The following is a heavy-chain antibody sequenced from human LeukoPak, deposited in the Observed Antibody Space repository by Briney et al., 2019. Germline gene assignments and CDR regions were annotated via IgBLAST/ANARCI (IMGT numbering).Heavy chain of an antibody. Sequence: PSETLSLTCTVSGAPISSHYWTWIRQSPGKGLEWIGYISYGGSTNSDPSLRSRVTISLDSSMKQFSLRLTSVTAADTAVYYCARAYYGSGSYYNYFYYGVDVWGQGTTVTVSS. CDR3: ARAYYGSGSYYNYFYYGVDV. V-gene: IGHV4-59*11. CDR2: ISYGGST. J-gene: IGHJ6*02. D-gene: IGHD3-10*01. CDR1: GAPISSHY.